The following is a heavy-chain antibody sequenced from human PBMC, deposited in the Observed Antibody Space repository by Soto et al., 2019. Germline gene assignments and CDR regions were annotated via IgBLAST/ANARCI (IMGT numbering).Heavy chain of an antibody. Sequence: ASVKLSCKAAGYTFTSYDINWGRQATGQGLEWMGWMNPNSGNTGYAQKFQGRVTMTSNTSISTAYMELSSLRSEDTAVYYCARSTNDYGDRHWGQGTLVTVSS. CDR3: ARSTNDYGDRH. V-gene: IGHV1-8*01. J-gene: IGHJ4*02. CDR2: MNPNSGNT. CDR1: GYTFTSYD. D-gene: IGHD4-17*01.